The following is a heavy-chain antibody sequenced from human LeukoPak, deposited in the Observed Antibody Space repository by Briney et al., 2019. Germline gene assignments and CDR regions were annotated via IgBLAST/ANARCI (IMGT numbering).Heavy chain of an antibody. CDR1: GGTFSSYV. J-gene: IGHJ5*02. D-gene: IGHD2-2*02. CDR3: ARGPRIVVVPAAIYWFDP. CDR2: IIPIFGTA. Sequence: ASVKVSCKASGGTFSSYVISWVRQAPGQGLEWMGGIIPIFGTANYAQKFQGRVTITTDESTSTAYMELSSLRSEDTAVYYCARGPRIVVVPAAIYWFDPWGQGTLVTVSS. V-gene: IGHV1-69*05.